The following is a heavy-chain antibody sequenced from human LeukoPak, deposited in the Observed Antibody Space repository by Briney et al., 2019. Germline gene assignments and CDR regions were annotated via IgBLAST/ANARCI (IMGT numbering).Heavy chain of an antibody. D-gene: IGHD7-27*01. J-gene: IGHJ4*02. Sequence: HPGRSLRLSCAASGFTFSSYVMHWVRQAPGKGLEWVAVIWYDGFNKYHADSVKGRFTISRDNSKNTLYLQMNSLRAEDTAVYYCARDLGNWGWNDFWGQGTLVTVSS. CDR3: ARDLGNWGWNDF. CDR1: GFTFSSYV. V-gene: IGHV3-33*01. CDR2: IWYDGFNK.